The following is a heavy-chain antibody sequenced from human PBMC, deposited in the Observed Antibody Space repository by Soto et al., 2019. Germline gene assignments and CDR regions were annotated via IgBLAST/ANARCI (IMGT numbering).Heavy chain of an antibody. CDR2: MKTDASSA. CDR1: GFTFSVYW. Sequence: LRLSCAASGFTFSVYWMHWVRQAPGKGLVWVSRMKTDASSATYTDSVKGRFTISRDNTKNTLYLQMDSLRPEDTAVYFCAGGDITTQVVKYYGMDVWGQGTTVTVSS. D-gene: IGHD1-1*01. J-gene: IGHJ6*02. V-gene: IGHV3-74*01. CDR3: AGGDITTQVVKYYGMDV.